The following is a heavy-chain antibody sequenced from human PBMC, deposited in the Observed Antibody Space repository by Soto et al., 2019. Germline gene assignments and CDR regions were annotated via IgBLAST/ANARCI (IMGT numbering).Heavy chain of an antibody. V-gene: IGHV3-73*01. Sequence: GGSLRLSCAASGFTFSGSAMHWVRRASGKGLEWVGRIRSKANSYATAYAASVKGRFTISRDDSKNTAYLQMNSLKTEDTAVYYCTRPGAGENYWGQGTLVTVSS. J-gene: IGHJ4*02. D-gene: IGHD3-10*01. CDR2: IRSKANSYAT. CDR3: TRPGAGENY. CDR1: GFTFSGSA.